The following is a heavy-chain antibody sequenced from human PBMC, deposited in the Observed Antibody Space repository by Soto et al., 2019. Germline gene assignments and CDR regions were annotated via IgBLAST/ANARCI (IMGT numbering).Heavy chain of an antibody. J-gene: IGHJ5*02. V-gene: IGHV3-21*01. CDR2: ISGTSVYI. CDR1: GFTFYNYA. Sequence: GGSLRLSCAASGFTFYNYAMNWVRQAPGKGLEWVSHISGTSVYIHYADSVKGRFTISRDNAKNSVYLQMDSLRVEDTAVYYCAREGALKPFSSWGQGALVTVSS. CDR3: AREGALKPFSS.